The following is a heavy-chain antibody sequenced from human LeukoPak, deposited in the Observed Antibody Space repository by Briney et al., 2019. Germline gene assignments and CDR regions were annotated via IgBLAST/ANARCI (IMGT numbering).Heavy chain of an antibody. J-gene: IGHJ6*02. Sequence: ASVKVSCKASGYTFTSYDIDWVRQATGQGLEWMGWMNPNSGNTGYAQKFQGRVTMTRNTSISTAYMELSSLRSEDTAVYYCARVGSSSWYVPYYYYGMDVWGQGTTVTVSS. CDR3: ARVGSSSWYVPYYYYGMDV. D-gene: IGHD6-13*01. CDR2: MNPNSGNT. CDR1: GYTFTSYD. V-gene: IGHV1-8*01.